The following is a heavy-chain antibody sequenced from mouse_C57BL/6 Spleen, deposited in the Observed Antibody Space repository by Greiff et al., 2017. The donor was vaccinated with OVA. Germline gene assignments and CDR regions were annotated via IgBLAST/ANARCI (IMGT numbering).Heavy chain of an antibody. D-gene: IGHD1-1*01. V-gene: IGHV5-4*01. CDR3: ARDRTTVVADWYFDV. J-gene: IGHJ1*03. CDR1: GFTFSSYA. CDR2: ISDGGSYT. Sequence: EVKVVESGGGLVKPGGSLKLSCAASGFTFSSYAMSWVRQTPEKRLEWVATISDGGSYTYYPDNVKGRFTISRDNAKNNLYLQMSHLKSEDTAMYYCARDRTTVVADWYFDVWGTGTTVTVSS.